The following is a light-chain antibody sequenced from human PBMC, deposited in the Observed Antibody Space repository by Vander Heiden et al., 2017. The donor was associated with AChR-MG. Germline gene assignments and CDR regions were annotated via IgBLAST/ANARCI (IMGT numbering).Light chain of an antibody. CDR3: QQENSSPVT. Sequence: DIQMTQSPSTLSASVGDRVTITCRASKSISSWLAWYQQKPGKAPKLLIYKASSLESGVPSRFSGSGSGTEFTLTISSLQPDDFATYYCQQENSSPVTFGQGTKVEIK. V-gene: IGKV1-5*03. J-gene: IGKJ1*01. CDR1: KSISSW. CDR2: KAS.